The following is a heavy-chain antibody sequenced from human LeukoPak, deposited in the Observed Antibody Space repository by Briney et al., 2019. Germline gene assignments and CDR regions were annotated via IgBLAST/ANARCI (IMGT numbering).Heavy chain of an antibody. D-gene: IGHD3-22*01. Sequence: KPSETLSLTCTVSGGSISSYYWSWIRQPPGKGLEWIGSIYYSGSTYYNPSLKSRVTISVDTSKNQFSLKLRSVTAADTAVYYCASLERYYYDSSGRYYFDYWGQGTLVTVSS. J-gene: IGHJ4*02. CDR3: ASLERYYYDSSGRYYFDY. CDR2: IYYSGST. V-gene: IGHV4-39*01. CDR1: GGSISSYY.